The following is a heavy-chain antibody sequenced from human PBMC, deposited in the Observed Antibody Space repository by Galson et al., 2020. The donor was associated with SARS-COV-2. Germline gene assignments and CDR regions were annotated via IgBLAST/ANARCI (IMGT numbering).Heavy chain of an antibody. V-gene: IGHV3-11*01. CDR1: GFTFSEYY. CDR2: ISGSSRII. CDR3: ARDWELQYYFDN. Sequence: GESLKISCAASGFTFSEYYMSWIRQAPGKGLEWVSYISGSSRIIYYADSVKGRFTVSRDNAKNSLFLQMDSLRDEDTAVYFCARDWELQYYFDNWGRGTLVTVSS. D-gene: IGHD1-26*01. J-gene: IGHJ4*02.